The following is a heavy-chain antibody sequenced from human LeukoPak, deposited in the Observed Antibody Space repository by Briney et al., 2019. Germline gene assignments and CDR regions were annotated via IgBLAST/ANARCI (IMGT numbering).Heavy chain of an antibody. CDR2: MNPNSGNT. Sequence: TVKVSYKASGHTLTRYDINGVRQATRQGLEWMGWMNPNSGNTGYAQNLQGRVTMTRSTSISTAYMQLSSLRSEDTAVYYCARGVVAAGTWWFVPWGQGTLVSV. V-gene: IGHV1-8*01. CDR1: GHTLTRYD. J-gene: IGHJ5*02. CDR3: ARGVVAAGTWWFVP. D-gene: IGHD6-13*01.